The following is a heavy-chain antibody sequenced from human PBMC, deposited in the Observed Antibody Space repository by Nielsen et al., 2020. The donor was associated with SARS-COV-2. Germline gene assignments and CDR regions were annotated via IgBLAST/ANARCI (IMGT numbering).Heavy chain of an antibody. Sequence: SLKISCAASGFTFDDYAMHWVRQAPGKGLEWVSGISWNSGSIGYADSVKGRFTISRDNAKNSLYLQMNSLRAEDTAVYYCAREQGLLWFGELLPRARLHYYYGMDVWGQGTTVTVSS. CDR2: ISWNSGSI. V-gene: IGHV3-9*01. D-gene: IGHD3-10*01. CDR1: GFTFDDYA. J-gene: IGHJ6*02. CDR3: AREQGLLWFGELLPRARLHYYYGMDV.